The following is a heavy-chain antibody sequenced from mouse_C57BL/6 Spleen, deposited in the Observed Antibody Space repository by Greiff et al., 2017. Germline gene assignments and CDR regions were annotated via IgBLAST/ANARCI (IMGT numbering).Heavy chain of an antibody. J-gene: IGHJ1*03. Sequence: EVQLQQSGPVLVKPGASVKMSCKASGYTFTDYYMNWVKQSHGKSLEWIGVINPYNGGTSYNQKFKGKATLTVDKSSSTAYMELNSLTSEDSAVYYCARGNYYGSSSYWYFDVWGTGTTVTVSS. CDR1: GYTFTDYY. D-gene: IGHD1-1*01. CDR2: INPYNGGT. V-gene: IGHV1-19*01. CDR3: ARGNYYGSSSYWYFDV.